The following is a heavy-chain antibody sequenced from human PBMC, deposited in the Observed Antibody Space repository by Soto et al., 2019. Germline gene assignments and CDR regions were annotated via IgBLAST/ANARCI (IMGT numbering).Heavy chain of an antibody. V-gene: IGHV4-4*02. CDR2: MFNSGST. CDR1: GASISDSHW. D-gene: IGHD1-20*01. Sequence: QVQLQESGPGLVKPSGTLSLTCVVSGASISDSHWWTWVRHPPGKGLEWIGEMFNSGSTNYNPTLESRVTISIDKSRDQFSLNLNSVTAADTAVYYCAKNNDYAIDVWGQGTTVTVSS. J-gene: IGHJ6*02. CDR3: AKNNDYAIDV.